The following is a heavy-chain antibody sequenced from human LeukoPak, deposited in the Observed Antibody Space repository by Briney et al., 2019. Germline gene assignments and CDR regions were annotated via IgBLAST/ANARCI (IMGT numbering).Heavy chain of an antibody. CDR2: ISAYNGNT. CDR1: GYTFTSYG. D-gene: IGHD5-12*01. Sequence: ASVKVSCKASGYTFTSYGISWVRQAPGQGLEWMGWISAYNGNTNYAQKLQGRVTMTRDTSTSTAYMELSRLKSDDTAVYYCAKGGSNGYGWGPLNWVDPWGQGTLVTVSS. V-gene: IGHV1-18*01. CDR3: AKGGSNGYGWGPLNWVDP. J-gene: IGHJ5*02.